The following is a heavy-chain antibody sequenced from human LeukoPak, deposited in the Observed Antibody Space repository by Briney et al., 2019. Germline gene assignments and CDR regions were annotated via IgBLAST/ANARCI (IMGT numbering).Heavy chain of an antibody. CDR2: INPNSGGT. Sequence: ASVKVSCKASGYTFTGYYMHWVRQAPGQGLEWMGWINPNSGGTNYAQKFQGRVTMTRDTSISTAYMELSRLRSDDTAVYYCARDFRDYDTLNWFDPWGQGTLVTVSS. J-gene: IGHJ5*02. CDR3: ARDFRDYDTLNWFDP. D-gene: IGHD3-9*01. CDR1: GYTFTGYY. V-gene: IGHV1-2*02.